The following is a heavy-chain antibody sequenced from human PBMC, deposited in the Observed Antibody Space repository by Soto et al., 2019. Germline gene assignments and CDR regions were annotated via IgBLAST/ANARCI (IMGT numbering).Heavy chain of an antibody. J-gene: IGHJ6*02. CDR3: ARGYCSAVGCYVHYYYGFDV. CDR1: GGTFSSYA. D-gene: IGHD2-15*01. Sequence: GASVKVSCKASGGTFSSYAISWVRQAPGQGLEWMGGIIPIFGTANYAQKFQGRVTITADESTSTAYMELNSLRADDTAVYYCARGYCSAVGCYVHYYYGFDVWGQGTTVTVSS. V-gene: IGHV1-69*13. CDR2: IIPIFGTA.